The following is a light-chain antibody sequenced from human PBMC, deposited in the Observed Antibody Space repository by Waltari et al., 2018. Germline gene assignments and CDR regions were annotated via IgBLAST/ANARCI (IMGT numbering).Light chain of an antibody. CDR1: QRISSSY. CDR3: QQDGSSSYT. J-gene: IGKJ2*01. V-gene: IGKV3-20*01. CDR2: GSS. Sequence: DIVLTQSPGTLSLSPGERATLSCRASQRISSSYLAWYQQKPGQAPRLLIYGSSSRAPGIPDRFSGTASGTDFTLTISRLEPEDFAVYYCQQDGSSSYTFGQGTKLEIK.